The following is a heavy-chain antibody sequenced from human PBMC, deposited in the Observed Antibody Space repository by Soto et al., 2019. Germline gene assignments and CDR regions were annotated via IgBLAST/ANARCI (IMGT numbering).Heavy chain of an antibody. CDR3: TGDSRDYGDPKWYFDL. D-gene: IGHD4-17*01. Sequence: GGSLRLSWSTSGFSSGEDCMTWFRQAPGKGLEWVGLIRSKSCGKTKESAASATVRFTISRYDSKRIAYLQMNSLKADDTAVCYCTGDSRDYGDPKWYFDLWGSGTLVTV. J-gene: IGHJ2*01. CDR2: IRSKSCGKTK. CDR1: GFSSGEDC. V-gene: IGHV3-49*03.